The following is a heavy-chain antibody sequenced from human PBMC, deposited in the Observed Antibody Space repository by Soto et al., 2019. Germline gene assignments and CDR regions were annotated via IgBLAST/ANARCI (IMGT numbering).Heavy chain of an antibody. D-gene: IGHD4-4*01. CDR3: AKGQSTHSV. J-gene: IGHJ6*02. Sequence: EGQLLESGGGLVQPGGSLRLSCAASGFSFSSYAMSWVRQVPGKGLEWVSGISSSGGRIFYADSVKGRFTISRDNSENKLYLQMNSLRGEDTALYYCAKGQSTHSVWGQGTTVTVSS. V-gene: IGHV3-23*01. CDR1: GFSFSSYA. CDR2: ISSSGGRI.